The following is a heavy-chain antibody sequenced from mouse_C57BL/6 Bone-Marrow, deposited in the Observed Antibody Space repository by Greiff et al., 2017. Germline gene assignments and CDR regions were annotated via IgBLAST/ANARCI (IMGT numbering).Heavy chain of an antibody. D-gene: IGHD1-1*01. V-gene: IGHV1-69*01. J-gene: IGHJ1*03. CDR1: GYTFTSYW. Sequence: QVQLQQPGAELVMPGASVKLSCKASGYTFTSYWMHWVKQRPGQGLEWIGEIDPSDSYTNYNQKFKGKSTLTVDKSSSTAYMQLSSLPSEDSAVYYCARTVWNYGSSDWYFDVWGTGTTVTVSS. CDR2: IDPSDSYT. CDR3: ARTVWNYGSSDWYFDV.